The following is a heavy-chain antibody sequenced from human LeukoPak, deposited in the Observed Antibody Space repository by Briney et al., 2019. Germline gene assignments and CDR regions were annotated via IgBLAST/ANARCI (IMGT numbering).Heavy chain of an antibody. CDR3: ASLGYCSSTSCFGGASYYYYMDV. J-gene: IGHJ6*03. Sequence: ASVKVSCKASGYTFTGYYMHWVRQAPGQGLEWMGWVNPNSGGTNYAQKFQGRVTMTRDTSISTAYMELSRLRSDDTAVYYCASLGYCSSTSCFGGASYYYYMDVWGKGTTVTVSS. D-gene: IGHD2-2*01. V-gene: IGHV1-2*02. CDR1: GYTFTGYY. CDR2: VNPNSGGT.